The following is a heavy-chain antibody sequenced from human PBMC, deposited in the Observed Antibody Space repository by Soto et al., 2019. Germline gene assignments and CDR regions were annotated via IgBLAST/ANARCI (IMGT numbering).Heavy chain of an antibody. CDR3: ARDLGAIYDILTGYGMDV. D-gene: IGHD3-9*01. CDR2: IIAYIDNT. V-gene: IGHV1-18*01. J-gene: IGHJ6*02. Sequence: ASVKVSCKTSGGTFSNDIITWVRQAPGQGLEWMGRIIAYIDNTNYAQKLQGRVTMTTDTSTSTAYMELRSLRSDDTAVYYCARDLGAIYDILTGYGMDVWGQGTTVTVSS. CDR1: GGTFSNDI.